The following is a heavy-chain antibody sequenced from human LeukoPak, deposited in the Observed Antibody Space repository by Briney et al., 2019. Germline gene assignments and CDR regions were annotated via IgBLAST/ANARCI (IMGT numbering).Heavy chain of an antibody. J-gene: IGHJ5*02. V-gene: IGHV3-30-3*01. CDR2: ISYDGSNK. CDR1: GFTFSSYA. D-gene: IGHD6-19*01. Sequence: PGRSLRLSCAASGFTFSSYAMHWGRQGPGKGLGWVAVISYDGSNKYYADSVKGRFTISRDNSKNTLYLQMTSLRAEDTAVYYCAGMPESSSGWYWAGWFDPWGQGTLVTVSS. CDR3: AGMPESSSGWYWAGWFDP.